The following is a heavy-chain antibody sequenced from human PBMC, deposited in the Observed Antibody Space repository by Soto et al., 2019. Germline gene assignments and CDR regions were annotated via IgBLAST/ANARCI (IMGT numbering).Heavy chain of an antibody. CDR2: FDPEDGET. CDR1: GYTLTELS. CDR3: ASRDSGYVIDAFDI. J-gene: IGHJ3*02. Sequence: GASVKVSCKVSGYTLTELSMHWVRQAPGKGLEWMGGFDPEDGETIYAQKFQGRVTMTEDTSTDTAYMELSSLRSEDTAVYYCASRDSGYVIDAFDIGGKGTMVTVPS. D-gene: IGHD5-12*01. V-gene: IGHV1-24*01.